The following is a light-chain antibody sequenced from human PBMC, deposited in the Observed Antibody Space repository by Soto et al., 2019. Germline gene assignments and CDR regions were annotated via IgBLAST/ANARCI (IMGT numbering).Light chain of an antibody. V-gene: IGLV2-14*01. CDR3: SSYTSSSTFYV. CDR2: DVS. J-gene: IGLJ1*01. Sequence: QSVLTQPASVSGSPGQSITISCTGTSSDVGGYNYVSWYQQHPGKAPKLMIYDVSNRPSGVSNRFSGSKSGNTASLTISGLQAEDEADYYCSSYTSSSTFYVFGTGTKLT. CDR1: SSDVGGYNY.